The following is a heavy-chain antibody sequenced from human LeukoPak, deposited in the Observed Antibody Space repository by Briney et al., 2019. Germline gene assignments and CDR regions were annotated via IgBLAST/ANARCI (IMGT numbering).Heavy chain of an antibody. CDR1: GFTVSSNY. D-gene: IGHD3-3*01. Sequence: GGSLRLSCAASGFTVSSNYMSWVRQAPGKGLEWVSVIYSGGSTYYADSVKGRFTISRDNSKNTLYLQMNSLRAEDTAVYYCASRSPSRTYDFWSGYYLHDALDIWGQGTMVTFSS. CDR3: ASRSPSRTYDFWSGYYLHDALDI. V-gene: IGHV3-66*02. CDR2: IYSGGST. J-gene: IGHJ3*02.